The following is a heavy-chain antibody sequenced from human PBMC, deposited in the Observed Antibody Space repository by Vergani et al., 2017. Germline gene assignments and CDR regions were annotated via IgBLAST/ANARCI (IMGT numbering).Heavy chain of an antibody. CDR1: GYTFTSYG. CDR2: ISAYNGNT. D-gene: IGHD6-13*01. J-gene: IGHJ5*02. V-gene: IGHV1-18*01. CDR3: ARFGYSSSWYYWFDP. Sequence: QVQLVQSGAEVKKPGASVKVSCKASGYTFTSYGISWVRQAPGQGLEWMGWISAYNGNTNYAQKRQGRVTMTTDTSTSTAYRELRSLRSDDTAVYYCARFGYSSSWYYWFDPWGQGTLVTVSS.